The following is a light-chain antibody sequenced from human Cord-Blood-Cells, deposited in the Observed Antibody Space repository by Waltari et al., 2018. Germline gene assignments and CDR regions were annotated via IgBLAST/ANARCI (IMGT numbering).Light chain of an antibody. Sequence: QSALTHPASVSGSPGQPITISCTGTSSDVGGSNYVSWYQHHPGKAPKLMIYDVSNRPSGVSNRFSGSKSGNTASLTISGLQAEDEADYYCSSYTSSSTVVFGGGTKLTVL. CDR2: DVS. J-gene: IGLJ2*01. V-gene: IGLV2-14*03. CDR3: SSYTSSSTVV. CDR1: SSDVGGSNY.